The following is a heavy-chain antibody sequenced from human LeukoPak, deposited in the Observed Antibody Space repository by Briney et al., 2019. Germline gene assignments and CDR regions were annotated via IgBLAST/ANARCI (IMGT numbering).Heavy chain of an antibody. D-gene: IGHD6-19*01. Sequence: GGSLRLSCAASGFSVSSNYLVWVRLPPGKGLEWVSVIYSDGSTYYADSVKGRFTISRDNSKNTLYLQMNSLRPEDTSVYYCVRLTVSGQLDYWGQGTLVTVSS. V-gene: IGHV3-66*01. J-gene: IGHJ4*02. CDR3: VRLTVSGQLDY. CDR2: IYSDGST. CDR1: GFSVSSNY.